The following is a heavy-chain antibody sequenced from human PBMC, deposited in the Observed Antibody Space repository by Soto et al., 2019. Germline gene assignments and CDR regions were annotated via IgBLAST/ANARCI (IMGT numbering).Heavy chain of an antibody. CDR2: INTSGGST. CDR1: GYTFTNYY. V-gene: IGHV1-46*01. D-gene: IGHD6-6*01. J-gene: IGHJ5*02. CDR3: ARGGSSSFSWFDR. Sequence: QVQLVQSGAEVKKPGASVKVSCKASGYTFTNYYMHWVRQAPGQGLEWMGVINTSGGSTTYAQKFQGRVTMTRDTSTSTVYMELSSLRPADTAVYYCARGGSSSFSWFDRWGQGSLVTVSS.